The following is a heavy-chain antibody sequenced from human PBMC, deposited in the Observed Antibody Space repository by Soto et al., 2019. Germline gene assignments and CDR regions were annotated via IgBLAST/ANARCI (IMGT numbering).Heavy chain of an antibody. CDR3: ATDVVRSTGGDS. CDR2: IIPIFSKT. D-gene: IGHD7-27*01. CDR1: GGTFTTSS. J-gene: IGHJ4*02. Sequence: QVQLVQSGAEVKEPGSSVKVSCKTSGGTFTTSSFVWVRQGPGQGLEWMGGIIPIFSKTNLAPKFQGRVTFTADESTRTVHMELSSLRSEDTAIYYCATDVVRSTGGDSWGQGTLVTVSS. V-gene: IGHV1-69*01.